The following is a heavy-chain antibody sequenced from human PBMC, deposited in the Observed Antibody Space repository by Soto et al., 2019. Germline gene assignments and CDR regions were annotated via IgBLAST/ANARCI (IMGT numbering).Heavy chain of an antibody. Sequence: QVQLVQSGAEVKKPGASVKVSCKASGYTFTSYDINWVRQATGQGLEWIGWMNPNSGNTGYAQKFQGRVTMTRNTSISTAYMELSSLRSEDTAVYYCARSYYDFWSGYYHYYGMDVWGQGTTVTVSS. D-gene: IGHD3-3*01. J-gene: IGHJ6*02. CDR3: ARSYYDFWSGYYHYYGMDV. V-gene: IGHV1-8*01. CDR2: MNPNSGNT. CDR1: GYTFTSYD.